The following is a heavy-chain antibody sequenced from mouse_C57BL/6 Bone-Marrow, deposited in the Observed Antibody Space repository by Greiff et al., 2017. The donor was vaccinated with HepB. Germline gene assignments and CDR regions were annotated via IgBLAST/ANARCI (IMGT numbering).Heavy chain of an antibody. J-gene: IGHJ3*01. CDR2: IDPSDSYT. V-gene: IGHV1-59*01. CDR3: ASRDAGFAY. CDR1: GYTFTSYW. Sequence: QVQLQQPGAELVRPGTSVKLSCKASGYTFTSYWMHWVKQRPGQGLEWIGVIDPSDSYTNYNQKFKGKATLTVDTSSSTAYMQLSSLTSEDSAVYYCASRDAGFAYWGQGTLVTVSA. D-gene: IGHD3-3*01.